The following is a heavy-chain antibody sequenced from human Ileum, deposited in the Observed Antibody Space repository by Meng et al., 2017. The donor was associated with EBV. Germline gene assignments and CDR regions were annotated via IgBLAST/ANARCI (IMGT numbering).Heavy chain of an antibody. Sequence: QGRLQQGGTGLLKPSATLSLPGAVYGGSFNDYYWTWLRQPPGKGLEWIGEIDQSGYTKFNPSLSSRATISRDTSNNQFSLRLNSVTAADTALYYCARYGRCNGNSFYCFDPWGQGTLVTVSS. CDR1: GGSFNDYY. CDR2: IDQSGYT. V-gene: IGHV4-34*01. CDR3: ARYGRCNGNSFYCFDP. J-gene: IGHJ5*02. D-gene: IGHD4-23*01.